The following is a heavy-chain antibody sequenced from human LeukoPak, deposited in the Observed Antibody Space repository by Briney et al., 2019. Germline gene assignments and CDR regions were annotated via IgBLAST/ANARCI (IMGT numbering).Heavy chain of an antibody. CDR2: ISYDGSNK. V-gene: IGHV3-30*04. CDR1: GFTFSSYA. CDR3: AKGETYYYDSSGYYPYLN. J-gene: IGHJ4*02. Sequence: GGSLRLSCAASGFTFSSYAMHWVRQAPGKGLEWVAVISYDGSNKYYADSVRGRFTISRDNSKNTLYLQMNSLRAEDTAVYYCAKGETYYYDSSGYYPYLNWGQGTLVTVSS. D-gene: IGHD3-22*01.